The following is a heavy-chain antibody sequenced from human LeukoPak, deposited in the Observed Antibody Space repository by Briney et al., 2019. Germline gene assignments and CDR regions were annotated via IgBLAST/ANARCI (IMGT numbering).Heavy chain of an antibody. CDR3: ARLSSPFDY. D-gene: IGHD2-15*01. CDR1: GFTFSSYG. Sequence: GGSLRLSCAASGFTFSSYGMHWVRQAPGKGLEWVAVISYDGSNKYYADSVKGRFTISRDNSKNTLYLQMNSLRAEDTAVYYCARLSSPFDYWGQGTLVTVSS. V-gene: IGHV3-30*03. J-gene: IGHJ4*02. CDR2: ISYDGSNK.